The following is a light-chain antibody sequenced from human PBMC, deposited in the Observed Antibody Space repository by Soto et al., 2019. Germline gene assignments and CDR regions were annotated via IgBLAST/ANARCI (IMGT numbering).Light chain of an antibody. J-gene: IGKJ1*01. CDR1: QSVSSN. Sequence: EIVMTQSPATLSVSPGERATLSCRASQSVSSNLAWYQQKPGQAPTLLIYGASTRATGIPARFSGSGSGTEFPLTISSLQSEDFPIYYCQHYNHWPPWTFGQGTKVEIK. V-gene: IGKV3-15*01. CDR2: GAS. CDR3: QHYNHWPPWT.